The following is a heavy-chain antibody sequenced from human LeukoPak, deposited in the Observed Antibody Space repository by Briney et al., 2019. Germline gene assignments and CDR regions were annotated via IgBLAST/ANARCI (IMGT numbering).Heavy chain of an antibody. V-gene: IGHV4-30-2*01. CDR2: IYHSGNT. CDR1: GGSISSDGHS. Sequence: SQTLSLTCGVSGGSISSDGHSWSWIRQPPGKGLEWIGFIYHSGNTYYNPSLKGRVTISVDRSKNQFSLKLTSVTAADTAVYYCVRGNLWRETTVTVGGFDIWGQGTMVTVSS. J-gene: IGHJ3*02. D-gene: IGHD4-17*01. CDR3: VRGNLWRETTVTVGGFDI.